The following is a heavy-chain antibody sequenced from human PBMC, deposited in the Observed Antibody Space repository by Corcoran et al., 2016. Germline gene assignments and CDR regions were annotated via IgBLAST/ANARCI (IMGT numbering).Heavy chain of an antibody. CDR3: ARECSRTSCSDY. V-gene: IGHV4-59*01. CDR2: ICYSGST. Sequence: QVQLQESGPGLVKPSETLSLTCTVSGGSISSYYWSWIRQPPGKGLEWIGYICYSGSTNYNPSLKSRVTISVDTSKNQFSLQLSSVTAADTAVYYCARECSRTSCSDYWGQGTLVTVSS. J-gene: IGHJ4*02. CDR1: GGSISSYY. D-gene: IGHD2-2*01.